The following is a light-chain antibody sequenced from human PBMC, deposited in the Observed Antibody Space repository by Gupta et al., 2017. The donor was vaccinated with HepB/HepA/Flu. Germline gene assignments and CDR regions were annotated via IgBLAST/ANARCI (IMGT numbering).Light chain of an antibody. J-gene: IGLJ2*01. Sequence: QSALPQTASVSGSAGQSITISCSGTSNDIGGYNYVYWYQQHPGKAHNLIIYDVSNRPAGVASRFSGSKSGNTASLTISGLQAEDDAGYYGSSYATGSSLVFGGGTKLTVL. CDR3: SSYATGSSLV. CDR2: DVS. CDR1: SNDIGGYNY. V-gene: IGLV2-14*03.